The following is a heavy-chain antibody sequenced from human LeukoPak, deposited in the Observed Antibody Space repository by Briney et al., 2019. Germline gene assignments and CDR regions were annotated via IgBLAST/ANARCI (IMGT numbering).Heavy chain of an antibody. Sequence: GGSLRLSCAASGFTFSSFAMSWVRPAPGKGREGVFGISGSGGSTYYADSVRGRFTISKDNSKNTLYLQMNSLRAEDTAVYYCAKAAGYSSGWPYDYWGQGTLVTVS. CDR1: GFTFSSFA. CDR2: ISGSGGST. D-gene: IGHD6-19*01. CDR3: AKAAGYSSGWPYDY. V-gene: IGHV3-23*01. J-gene: IGHJ4*02.